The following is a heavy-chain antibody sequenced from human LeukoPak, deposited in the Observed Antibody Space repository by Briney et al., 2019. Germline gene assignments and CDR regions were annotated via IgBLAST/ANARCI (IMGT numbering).Heavy chain of an antibody. V-gene: IGHV3-23*01. D-gene: IGHD3-22*01. Sequence: GGSLRLSCAASGITLSNYGMSWVRQAPGKGLQWVAGISDSGGTTKYADSVKGRFTISRDNPRNTLYLQMSSLRPEDTAVYFCAKRGVVIRVILVGFHKQANCFDSWGQGVLVTVSS. CDR1: GITLSNYG. CDR3: AKRGVVIRVILVGFHKQANCFDS. CDR2: ISDSGGTT. J-gene: IGHJ4*02.